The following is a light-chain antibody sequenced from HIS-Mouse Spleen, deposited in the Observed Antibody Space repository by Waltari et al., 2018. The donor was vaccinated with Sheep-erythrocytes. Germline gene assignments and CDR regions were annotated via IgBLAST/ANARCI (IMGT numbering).Light chain of an antibody. J-gene: IGLJ1*01. CDR3: CSYAGSYNHV. CDR1: SSDVGGYNY. Sequence: QSALTQPRSVSGSPGQSVTISCTGTSSDVGGYNYVSWYQQHPGKAPKPMIYDVSKRPSGVPDRFSGSKSGNTASLTISGLQAEDEADYYCCSYAGSYNHVFATGTNVTVL. CDR2: DVS. V-gene: IGLV2-11*01.